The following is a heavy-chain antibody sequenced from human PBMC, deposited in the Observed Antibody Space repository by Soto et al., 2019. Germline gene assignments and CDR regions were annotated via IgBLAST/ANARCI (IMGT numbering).Heavy chain of an antibody. Sequence: GGSLRLSCAASGFTFSSYGMHWVRQAPGKGLEWVAVISYDGSNKYYADFVKGRFTISRDNSKNTLYLQMNSLRAEDTAVYYCAKDLVITFGGVIVPSLDYWGQGTLVTVSS. J-gene: IGHJ4*02. D-gene: IGHD3-16*02. CDR1: GFTFSSYG. CDR2: ISYDGSNK. V-gene: IGHV3-30*18. CDR3: AKDLVITFGGVIVPSLDY.